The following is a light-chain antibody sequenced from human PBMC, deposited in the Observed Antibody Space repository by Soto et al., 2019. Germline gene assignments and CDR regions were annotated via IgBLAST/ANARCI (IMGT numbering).Light chain of an antibody. CDR1: SSDVGGYDY. CDR3: SSYTPSTTLV. J-gene: IGLJ2*01. Sequence: QSVLTQPASVSGSPGQSITISCTGTSSDVGGYDYVSWYQQHPGKAPKLMISGVSNRPSGVSNRFSGSKSGNTASLTISGLQAEDEADYYCSSYTPSTTLVFGGGTKLTVL. CDR2: GVS. V-gene: IGLV2-14*01.